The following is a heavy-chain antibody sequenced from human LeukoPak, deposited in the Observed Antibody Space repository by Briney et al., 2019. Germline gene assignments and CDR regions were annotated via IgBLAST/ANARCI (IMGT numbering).Heavy chain of an antibody. D-gene: IGHD3-3*01. CDR2: IXHSGST. V-gene: IGHV4-34*01. Sequence: IRQXPGKGLEWXXEIXHSGSTNYNPSLKSRVTISVDTSKNQFSLKLSSVTAADTAVYYCARAHYYDFWSGYSRSGMDVWGQGTTVTVSS. CDR3: ARAHYYDFWSGYSRSGMDV. J-gene: IGHJ6*02.